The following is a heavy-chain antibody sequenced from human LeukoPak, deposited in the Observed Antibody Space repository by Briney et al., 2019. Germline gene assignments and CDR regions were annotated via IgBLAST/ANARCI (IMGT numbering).Heavy chain of an antibody. D-gene: IGHD2-2*01. CDR1: GGSISSYY. CDR3: ARRPGAIIDY. Sequence: SETLSLTCTVSGGSISSYYWSWIRQPPGKGLEWIGYIYYSGSTNYNPSLKSRVTISIDTSKNQFSLKLSSVTAADTAVYYCARRPGAIIDYWGQGILVTVSS. CDR2: IYYSGST. V-gene: IGHV4-59*12. J-gene: IGHJ4*02.